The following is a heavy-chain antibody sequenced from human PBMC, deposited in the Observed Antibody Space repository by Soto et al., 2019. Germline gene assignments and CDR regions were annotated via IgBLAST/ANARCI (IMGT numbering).Heavy chain of an antibody. V-gene: IGHV4-39*01. J-gene: IGHJ4*02. CDR1: GGSISSSSYY. CDR2: IYYSGST. D-gene: IGHD4-17*01. Sequence: SETLSLTCTVSGGSISSSSYYWGWIRQPPGKGLEWIGSIYYSGSTYYNPSLKSRVTISVDTSKNQFSLKLSSVTAADTAVYYCARHAVHGDYVFDYWGQGTLVTVSS. CDR3: ARHAVHGDYVFDY.